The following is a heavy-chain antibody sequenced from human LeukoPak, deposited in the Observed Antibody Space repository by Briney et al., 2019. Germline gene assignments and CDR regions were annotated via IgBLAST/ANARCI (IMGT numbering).Heavy chain of an antibody. CDR3: AGSGWQVYFGY. CDR1: GFTFTSYW. D-gene: IGHD6-19*01. CDR2: IKQDGSER. J-gene: IGHJ4*02. Sequence: QSGGSLRLSCAASGFTFTSYWMSWVRQAPGKGLEWVANIKQDGSERYYVDSVKGRFTISRDNAKNSLYLQMNSLRAEDTGVYYCAGSGWQVYFGYWGQGTLVTVSS. V-gene: IGHV3-7*01.